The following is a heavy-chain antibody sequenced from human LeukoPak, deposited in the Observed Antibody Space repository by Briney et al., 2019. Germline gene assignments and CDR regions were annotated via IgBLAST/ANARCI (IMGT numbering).Heavy chain of an antibody. CDR1: GFTFSSYS. CDR3: AKIVAPYYDSSGYTIDY. V-gene: IGHV3-21*01. CDR2: ISSSSSYI. D-gene: IGHD3-22*01. J-gene: IGHJ4*02. Sequence: GGPLRLSCAASGFTFSSYSMNWVRQAPGKGLEWVSSISSSSSYIYYADSVKGRFTISRDNAKNSLYLQMNSLRAEDTAVYYCAKIVAPYYDSSGYTIDYWGQGTLVTVSS.